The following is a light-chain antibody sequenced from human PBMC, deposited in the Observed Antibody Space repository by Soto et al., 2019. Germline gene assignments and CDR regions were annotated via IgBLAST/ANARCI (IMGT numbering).Light chain of an antibody. CDR3: QSYDDSNVV. Sequence: NLMLTQPHSVSESPGKTATISCTRSSGSIADNYVQWYQQRPGSAPTIVIFEDNRRPSGVPDRFSGSIDRSSNSASLTISGLKTEDEADYYCQSYDDSNVVFGGGTKLTVL. CDR1: SGSIADNY. V-gene: IGLV6-57*04. J-gene: IGLJ3*02. CDR2: EDN.